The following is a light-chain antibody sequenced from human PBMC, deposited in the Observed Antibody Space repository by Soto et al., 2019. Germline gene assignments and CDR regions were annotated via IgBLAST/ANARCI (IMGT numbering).Light chain of an antibody. CDR1: QTINNN. J-gene: IGKJ1*01. CDR3: QYYDSFRT. V-gene: IGKV3-15*01. CDR2: GAS. Sequence: IVLTQSPCTLSLSPGERATLSCRASQTINNNVAWYQLKDGQVPRLLIYGASTRATDVPARFSGSGSGTEFTLTISSLQSEDFAVYFCQYYDSFRTFGQGTKVDI.